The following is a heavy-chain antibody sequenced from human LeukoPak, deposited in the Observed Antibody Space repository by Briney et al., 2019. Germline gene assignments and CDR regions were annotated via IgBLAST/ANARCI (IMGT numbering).Heavy chain of an antibody. CDR2: ISSSSSYI. CDR3: ARVSLGTPY. Sequence: GGSLRLSCAASGFTFSSYSMNWVRQAPGKGREWVSSISSSSSYIYYADSVKGRFTISRDNAKNSLYLQMKGLRAEDTAVYYCARVSLGTPYWGQGTLVTVSS. V-gene: IGHV3-21*01. CDR1: GFTFSSYS. D-gene: IGHD7-27*01. J-gene: IGHJ4*02.